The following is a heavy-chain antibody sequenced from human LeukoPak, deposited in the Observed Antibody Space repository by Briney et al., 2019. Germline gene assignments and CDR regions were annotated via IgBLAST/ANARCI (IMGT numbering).Heavy chain of an antibody. V-gene: IGHV4-34*01. D-gene: IGHD3-9*01. CDR1: GGSFSGYY. CDR3: ARLIRYFDWLPFDY. Sequence: PETLSLTCAVYGGSFSGYYWSWIRQPPGKGLEWIGEIDHSGSTNYNPSLKSRVTISVDTSKNQFSLKLSSVTAADTAVYYCARLIRYFDWLPFDYWGQGTLVTVSS. J-gene: IGHJ4*02. CDR2: IDHSGST.